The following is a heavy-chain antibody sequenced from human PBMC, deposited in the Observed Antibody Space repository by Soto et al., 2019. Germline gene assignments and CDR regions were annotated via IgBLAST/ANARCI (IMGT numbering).Heavy chain of an antibody. CDR1: GYTFIDYY. D-gene: IGHD6-19*01. CDR3: ARPPGYISDWYYFDL. CDR2: ISPKSGGT. Sequence: ASVKVSCKGSGYTFIDYYMHWVRQAPGQGFEWMGRISPKSGGTNYAQKFQGRVTMTWDTSRNTAYMELSSLMPEDTAVYYCARPPGYISDWYYFDLWGQGTLVTVSS. J-gene: IGHJ4*02. V-gene: IGHV1-2*02.